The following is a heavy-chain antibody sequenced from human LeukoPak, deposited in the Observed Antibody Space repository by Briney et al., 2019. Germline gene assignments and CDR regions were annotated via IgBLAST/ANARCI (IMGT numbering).Heavy chain of an antibody. Sequence: GGSLRLSCAASGFTFSSYGMHWVRPAPGKGLEWVAFIRYDGSNKYYADSVKGRFTISRDNSKNTLYLQMNSLRAEDTAVYYCAKDLYYYGSGSSYYFDYWGQGTLVTVSS. J-gene: IGHJ4*02. CDR3: AKDLYYYGSGSSYYFDY. D-gene: IGHD3-10*01. CDR2: IRYDGSNK. CDR1: GFTFSSYG. V-gene: IGHV3-30*02.